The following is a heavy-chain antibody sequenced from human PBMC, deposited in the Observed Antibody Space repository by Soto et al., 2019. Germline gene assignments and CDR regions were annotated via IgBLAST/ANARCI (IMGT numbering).Heavy chain of an antibody. CDR1: GFKVTDYY. D-gene: IGHD3-10*02. CDR2: ISRSANTI. V-gene: IGHV3-11*01. Sequence: QAQLVESGGGLVKPGGSLTLSCAVSGFKVTDYYMSWIRQAPGKGLDWVAMISRSANTIHYADSVNGRFTISKDNAKNIRYLQMASVTPDGAAVYYCAGGEDVSLCYCMGDRGKGTRAIGSS. CDR3: AGGEDVSLCYCMGD. J-gene: IGHJ6*04.